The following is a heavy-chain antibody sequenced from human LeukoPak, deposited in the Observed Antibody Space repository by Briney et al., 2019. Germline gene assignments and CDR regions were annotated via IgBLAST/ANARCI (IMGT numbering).Heavy chain of an antibody. CDR3: ARIYYDSSGYIFDY. D-gene: IGHD3-22*01. Sequence: SETLSLACTVSGGSISSYYWSWIRQPPGKGLEWIGYIYYSGSTNYNPSLKSRVTISVDTSKSQFSLKLSSVTAADTAVYYCARIYYDSSGYIFDYWGQGTLVTVSS. J-gene: IGHJ4*02. V-gene: IGHV4-59*01. CDR2: IYYSGST. CDR1: GGSISSYY.